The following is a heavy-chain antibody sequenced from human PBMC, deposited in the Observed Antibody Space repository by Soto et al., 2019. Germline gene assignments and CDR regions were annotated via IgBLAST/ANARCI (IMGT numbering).Heavy chain of an antibody. CDR3: AGGDPVTPGTFAY. Sequence: EVQLLESGGGLVQPGGSLRLSCAASGFTFSSYAMSWVRQAPGKGLEWVSAISGSGGSTYYADSVKGRFTISRDSSKNTLYLQMNSLRAEDTAVYYCAGGDPVTPGTFAYWGQGTLVTVSS. CDR1: GFTFSSYA. J-gene: IGHJ4*02. V-gene: IGHV3-23*01. CDR2: ISGSGGST. D-gene: IGHD2-15*01.